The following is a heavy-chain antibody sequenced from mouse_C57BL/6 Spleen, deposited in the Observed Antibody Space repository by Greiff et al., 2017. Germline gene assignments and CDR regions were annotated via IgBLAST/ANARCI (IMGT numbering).Heavy chain of an antibody. CDR2: ISSGSSTI. D-gene: IGHD2-3*01. CDR1: GFTFSDYG. CDR3: AKIYDGYYGNYFDY. Sequence: EVKVVESGGGLVKPGGSLKLSCAASGFTFSDYGMHWVRQAPEKGLEWVAYISSGSSTIYYADTVKGRFTISRDNAKNTLFLQMTSLRSEDTAMYYCAKIYDGYYGNYFDYWGQGTTLTVSS. J-gene: IGHJ2*01. V-gene: IGHV5-17*01.